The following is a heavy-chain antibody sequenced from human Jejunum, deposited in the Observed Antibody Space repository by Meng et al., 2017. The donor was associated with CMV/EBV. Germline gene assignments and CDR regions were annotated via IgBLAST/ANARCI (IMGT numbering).Heavy chain of an antibody. J-gene: IGHJ4*02. Sequence: QGQLPEPGPGLGKPSGNPSLTFAVSGGSLSSRNWWSWVRQPPGKGLEWIGEIYHSGSTNYNPSLKSRVTISVDESKNQFSLRLSSVTAADTAVYYCARVGAYCGGDCYHPRWGQGTLVTVSS. V-gene: IGHV4-4*02. CDR3: ARVGAYCGGDCYHPR. CDR1: GGSLSSRNW. CDR2: IYHSGST. D-gene: IGHD2-21*02.